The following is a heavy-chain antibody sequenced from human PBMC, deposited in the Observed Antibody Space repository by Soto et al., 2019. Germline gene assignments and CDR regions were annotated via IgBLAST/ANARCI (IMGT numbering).Heavy chain of an antibody. CDR3: ARDRSTYGGGGTGEVKENWFDP. D-gene: IGHD2-8*01. Sequence: PSETLSLTCSVSCGSISRYYWSWILHPPGKGLEWIGYAYYSGDTGYNPSLKSRVTMAVDTSKSQVSLKLSSVTAADTAVYYCARDRSTYGGGGTGEVKENWFDPWGQGALVTVSS. V-gene: IGHV4-59*01. J-gene: IGHJ5*02. CDR1: CGSISRYY. CDR2: AYYSGDT.